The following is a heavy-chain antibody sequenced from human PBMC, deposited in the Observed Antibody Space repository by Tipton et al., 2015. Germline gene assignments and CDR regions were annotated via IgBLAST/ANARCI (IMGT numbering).Heavy chain of an antibody. V-gene: IGHV4-59*01. CDR2: IQYSGST. CDR1: SDSISKCY. J-gene: IGHJ6*02. Sequence: TLSLTCSVSSDSISKCYWSWIRQPPGKELEWIGYIQYSGSTNYNPSLKSRVTISVDTSKTQFSLRMSSVTAADTAVYFCARDLEHGMDVWGQGTTVTVS. CDR3: ARDLEHGMDV.